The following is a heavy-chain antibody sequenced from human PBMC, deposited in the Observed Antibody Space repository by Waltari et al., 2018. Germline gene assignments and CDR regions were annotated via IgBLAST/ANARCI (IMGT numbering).Heavy chain of an antibody. CDR2: MKTDGTSI. CDR3: TRNPGY. V-gene: IGHV3-74*03. J-gene: IGHJ4*02. Sequence: EVQLVNSGGGFVQPGGSLRLSFAASDFFTDYWLDWVRQAPGKGLVWVSRMKTDGTSITYADSVKGRFTISRDSAKNTYYLQMNSLRAEDTAVYYCTRNPGYWGQGTLVTVSS. CDR1: DFFTDYW.